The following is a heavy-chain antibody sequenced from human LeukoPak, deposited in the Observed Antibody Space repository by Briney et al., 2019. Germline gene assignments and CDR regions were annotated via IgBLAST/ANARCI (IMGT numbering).Heavy chain of an antibody. V-gene: IGHV1-69*05. CDR2: IIPIFGTA. CDR1: GGTFSSYA. J-gene: IGHJ4*02. Sequence: GASVKVSCKASGGTFSSYAISWVRQAPGQGLEWMGGIIPIFGTASYAQKFQGRVTMTRDTSTSTVYMELSSLRSEDTAVYYCARVSYDSSGYYSGYWGQGTLVTVSS. CDR3: ARVSYDSSGYYSGY. D-gene: IGHD3-22*01.